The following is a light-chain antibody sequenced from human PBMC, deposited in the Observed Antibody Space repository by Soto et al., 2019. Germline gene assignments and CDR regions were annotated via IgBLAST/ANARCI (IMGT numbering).Light chain of an antibody. Sequence: DIQMTQSPSTLSASVGDSVTITCRASQSISSWLAWYQQKPGKARKLLIYDASSLERGVPSRFSGRGAGTEFTLTISSLQPDDFATYYCQHYNSYWTFGQGTKVDIK. CDR2: DAS. V-gene: IGKV1-5*01. CDR3: QHYNSYWT. CDR1: QSISSW. J-gene: IGKJ1*01.